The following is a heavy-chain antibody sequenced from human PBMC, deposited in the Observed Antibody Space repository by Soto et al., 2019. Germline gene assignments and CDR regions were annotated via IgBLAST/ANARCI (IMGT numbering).Heavy chain of an antibody. Sequence: PGGSLRLSCAASGFTFGGSAMHWVRQASGKGLEWVGHIRSKTNSYATAYAESVKGRFTISRDVSMNTAYLQMNSLKTEDTAVYFCTRQTDAVQWLVVPTDYNFDYWGQGTLVTVSS. CDR1: GFTFGGSA. CDR3: TRQTDAVQWLVVPTDYNFDY. CDR2: IRSKTNSYAT. V-gene: IGHV3-73*01. D-gene: IGHD6-19*01. J-gene: IGHJ4*02.